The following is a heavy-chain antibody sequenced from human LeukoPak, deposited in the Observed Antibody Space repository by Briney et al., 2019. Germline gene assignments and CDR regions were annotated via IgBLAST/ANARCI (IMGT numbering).Heavy chain of an antibody. CDR3: ARAGYYRQGWNAFDI. V-gene: IGHV4-59*01. CDR1: GGSISSYY. D-gene: IGHD4-17*01. CDR2: IYYSGST. J-gene: IGHJ3*02. Sequence: SETLSLTSTVSGGSISSYYWSWIRQPPGKGLEWIGYIYYSGSTNYNHSLKSRVTISVDTSNNQYSLKRSSVTAADTAVYYCARAGYYRQGWNAFDIWGQGTMVTVSS.